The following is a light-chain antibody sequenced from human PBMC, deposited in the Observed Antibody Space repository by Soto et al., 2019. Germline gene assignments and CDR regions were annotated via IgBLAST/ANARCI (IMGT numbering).Light chain of an antibody. CDR1: QSIGTF. J-gene: IGKJ5*01. CDR3: QQNYDTPIT. V-gene: IGKV1-39*01. Sequence: DFEMTQSPSSLSAFVGDGVTMTCRASQSIGTFLSWYQQKSGRAPKLLIYAASSLQIGVPSRFSGSGSGTNFTLTISSLQPEDFATYFCQQNYDTPITFGQGTRLEI. CDR2: AAS.